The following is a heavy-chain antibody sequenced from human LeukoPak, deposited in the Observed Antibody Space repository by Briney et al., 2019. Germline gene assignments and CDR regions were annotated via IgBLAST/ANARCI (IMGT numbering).Heavy chain of an antibody. CDR3: ARQEDSSGYYHYY. Sequence: GASVKVSCKASGYTFTSYYMHWVRQAPGQGLEWMGIINPSGGYTTYAQKFQGRVTMTRDTSTSTVSMELSSLRSEDTAVYFCARQEDSSGYYHYYWGQGTLVTVSS. V-gene: IGHV1-46*01. J-gene: IGHJ4*02. D-gene: IGHD3-22*01. CDR1: GYTFTSYY. CDR2: INPSGGYT.